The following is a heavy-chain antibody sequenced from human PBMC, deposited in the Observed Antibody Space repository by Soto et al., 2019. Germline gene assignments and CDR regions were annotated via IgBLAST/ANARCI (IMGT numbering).Heavy chain of an antibody. D-gene: IGHD2-2*01. J-gene: IGHJ4*02. V-gene: IGHV3-23*01. Sequence: EVQLLESGGGLVQPGGSLRLSCAASGFTFSSYAMSWVRQAPGKGLEWVSAISGSGGSTYYADSVKGRFTISRDNSKNTLYLQMNSLRAEDTAVYYCAKAYCSSTICLSLYYFDYWGQGTLVTVSS. CDR1: GFTFSSYA. CDR2: ISGSGGST. CDR3: AKAYCSSTICLSLYYFDY.